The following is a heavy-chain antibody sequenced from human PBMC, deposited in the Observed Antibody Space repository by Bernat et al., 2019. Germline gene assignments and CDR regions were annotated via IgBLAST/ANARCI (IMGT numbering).Heavy chain of an antibody. J-gene: IGHJ4*02. CDR1: GGSISSYY. D-gene: IGHD6-13*01. V-gene: IGHV4-59*08. Sequence: QVQLQESGPGLVKPSETLSLTCTVSGGSISSYYWSWIRQPPGKGLEWIGYINYSGSTNYNPSLKSRVTISVDTSKNQFSLKLSSVTAADTAVYYCARLGWYSSSWYFDYWGQGTLVTVSS. CDR2: INYSGST. CDR3: ARLGWYSSSWYFDY.